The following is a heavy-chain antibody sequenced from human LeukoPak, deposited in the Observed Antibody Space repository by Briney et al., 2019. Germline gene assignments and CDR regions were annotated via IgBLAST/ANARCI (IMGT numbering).Heavy chain of an antibody. J-gene: IGHJ4*02. CDR1: GFTFSSYA. D-gene: IGHD6-6*01. Sequence: GGSLRLSCAASGFTFSSYAMSWVRQAPGKGLEWVSAISGSGGSTYYADSVKGRFTISRDNSKNTLYLQMNSLGAEDTAVYYCAKDKSSIAARPKDYWGQGTLVTVSS. V-gene: IGHV3-23*01. CDR2: ISGSGGST. CDR3: AKDKSSIAARPKDY.